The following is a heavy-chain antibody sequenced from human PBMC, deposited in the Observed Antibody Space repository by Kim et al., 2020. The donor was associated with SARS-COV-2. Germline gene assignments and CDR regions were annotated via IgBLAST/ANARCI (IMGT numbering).Heavy chain of an antibody. J-gene: IGHJ3*02. V-gene: IGHV3-9*01. D-gene: IGHD6-19*01. CDR1: GFTFDDYA. CDR2: ISWNSGSI. CDR3: AKMSYNSGWYPRGDAFDI. Sequence: GGSLRLSCAASGFTFDDYAMHWVRQAPGKGLEWVSGISWNSGSIGYADSVKGRFTISRDNAKNSLYLQMNSLRAEDTALYYCAKMSYNSGWYPRGDAFDIWGQGTMVTVSS.